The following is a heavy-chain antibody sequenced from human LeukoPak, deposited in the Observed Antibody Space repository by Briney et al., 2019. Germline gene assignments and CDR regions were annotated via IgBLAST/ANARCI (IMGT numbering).Heavy chain of an antibody. D-gene: IGHD1-14*01. CDR1: GFTFRNYW. V-gene: IGHV3-7*01. J-gene: IGHJ4*02. CDR2: TKPDGSAE. Sequence: GGSLRLSCAASGFTFRNYWMGWVRQAPGKGLEWVANTKPDGSAEYYADSVRGRFTTSRDNANNFLYLQMNSLRAEDTAVYYCARDLEESGFDYWGQGTLVTVSS. CDR3: ARDLEESGFDY.